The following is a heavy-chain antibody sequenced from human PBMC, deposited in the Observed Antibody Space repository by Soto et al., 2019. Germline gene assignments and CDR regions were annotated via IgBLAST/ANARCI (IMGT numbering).Heavy chain of an antibody. CDR2: ISTSGRST. J-gene: IGHJ4*02. V-gene: IGHV3-23*01. Sequence: EVQLLESGGGLVQPGGSLRLSCAASGFTFNSYAMSWVRQAPGKGLEWVSGISTSGRSTYYADSVKGRFTISRDNSKNSLYLQMNSLRAEDTAVYYCAKAREMVYVIGGDFWGQGTLVTVSS. D-gene: IGHD2-8*01. CDR3: AKAREMVYVIGGDF. CDR1: GFTFNSYA.